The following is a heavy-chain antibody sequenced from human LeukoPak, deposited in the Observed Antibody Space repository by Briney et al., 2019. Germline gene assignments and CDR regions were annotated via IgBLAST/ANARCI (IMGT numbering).Heavy chain of an antibody. V-gene: IGHV3-23*01. J-gene: IGHJ4*02. Sequence: GGSLRLSCAASGFTFNYYAMSWVRQAPGKGLEWVSGISDNEGRTYYTDSVKGRFTISRDKTKKTVFLQMHNLRADDTAVYFCARHDSFIPYWGQGALVTVSS. CDR1: GFTFNYYA. CDR2: ISDNEGRT. D-gene: IGHD5-18*01. CDR3: ARHDSFIPY.